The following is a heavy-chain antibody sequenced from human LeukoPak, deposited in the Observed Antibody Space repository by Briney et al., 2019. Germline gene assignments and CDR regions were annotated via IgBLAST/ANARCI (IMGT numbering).Heavy chain of an antibody. D-gene: IGHD3-10*01. V-gene: IGHV4-59*01. CDR1: GGSISTYY. Sequence: SETLSLTCTVSGGSISTYYWSWIRQPPGKGLEWIGYIYYSGSTNYNPSLKSRVTISVDTSKNQFSLKLSSVTAADTAVYYCARDYYGSGKNDYWGQGTLVTVSS. CDR2: IYYSGST. CDR3: ARDYYGSGKNDY. J-gene: IGHJ4*02.